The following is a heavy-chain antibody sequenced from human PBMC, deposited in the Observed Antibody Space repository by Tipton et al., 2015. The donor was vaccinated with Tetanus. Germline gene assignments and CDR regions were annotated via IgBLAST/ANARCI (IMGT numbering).Heavy chain of an antibody. J-gene: IGHJ6*02. V-gene: IGHV3-74*01. CDR2: INPDGIRT. CDR3: ARRSLKNYGLDV. CDR1: GFTSESHY. Sequence: GSLRLSCAASGFTSESHYMHWVRQTPGKGLVWISRINPDGIRTNYADSVKGRFTISRDHAKNTVYLQMNSLRAEDTAVYFCARRSLKNYGLDVWGQGAPVTVSS.